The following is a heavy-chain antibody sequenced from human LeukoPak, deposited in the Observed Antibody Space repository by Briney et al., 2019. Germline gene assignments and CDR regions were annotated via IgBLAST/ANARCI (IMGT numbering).Heavy chain of an antibody. CDR2: IKGDASEK. V-gene: IGHV3-7*01. CDR3: ARQAGVT. CDR1: GFSINNYW. Sequence: GGSLRLSCAVSGFSINNYWVTWYRQAPGKGLECVAHIKGDASEKYYLDSVKGRFTISRDNAKNSLYLQMNSLRAEDTAVYYCARQAGVTWGQGTLVTVSS. J-gene: IGHJ5*02. D-gene: IGHD6-19*01.